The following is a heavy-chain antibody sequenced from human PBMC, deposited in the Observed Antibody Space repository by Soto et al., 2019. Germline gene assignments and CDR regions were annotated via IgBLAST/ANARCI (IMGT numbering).Heavy chain of an antibody. CDR2: ISGYNGNT. Sequence: QVQLVQSGAEVKKPGASVKVSCKASGYTFISYGISWVRQAPGQGLEWMGWISGYNGNTNYAQKLQDRVTMTTDTTTTTAFMELRSLRSDDTAVYYCAIDQAVWTVNYPFFANWGQGTPVTVSA. J-gene: IGHJ4*02. CDR1: GYTFISYG. CDR3: AIDQAVWTVNYPFFAN. V-gene: IGHV1-18*01. D-gene: IGHD3-9*01.